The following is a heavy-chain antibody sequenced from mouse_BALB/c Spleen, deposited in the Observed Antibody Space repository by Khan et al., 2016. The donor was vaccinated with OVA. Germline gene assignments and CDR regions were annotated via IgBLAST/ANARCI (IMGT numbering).Heavy chain of an antibody. CDR2: ISSDGDYT. CDR3: AISPYGNFAY. D-gene: IGHD2-1*01. Sequence: EVQGVESGGGLVKPGGSLKLSCAASGFTFSTYAMSWVRQTPEKRLEWVATISSDGDYTYFPDNVTGRFTISRDNAKNSLCLQMTSLRSEDTAMYYRAISPYGNFAYWGQGTLVTVSA. CDR1: GFTFSTYA. V-gene: IGHV5-9-3*01. J-gene: IGHJ3*01.